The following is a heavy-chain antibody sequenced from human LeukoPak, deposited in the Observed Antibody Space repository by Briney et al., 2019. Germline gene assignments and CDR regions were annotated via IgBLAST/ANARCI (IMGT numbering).Heavy chain of an antibody. Sequence: SGGSLRLSCAASGFSFSNYWMHWVRQAPGKGLVWVSLISTDGSSTDYADSVQGRFTVSRDNTKNTLYLQVNSLRAEDTAVYYCARVSCSSTTCKYPFDYWGQGTLVTVSS. J-gene: IGHJ4*02. V-gene: IGHV3-74*01. CDR3: ARVSCSSTTCKYPFDY. CDR1: GFSFSNYW. CDR2: ISTDGSST. D-gene: IGHD2-2*01.